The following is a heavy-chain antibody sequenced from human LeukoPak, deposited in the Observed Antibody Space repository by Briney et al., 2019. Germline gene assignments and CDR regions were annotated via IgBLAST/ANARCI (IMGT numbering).Heavy chain of an antibody. J-gene: IGHJ4*02. Sequence: SETLSLTCTVSGGSISSGGYYWSWIRQPPGKGLEWIGYIYHSGSTYYNPSLKSRVTISVDRSKNQFSLKLSSVTAADTAVYYCARDRGLDTAGGGFDYWGQGTLVTVSS. CDR1: GGSISSGGYY. V-gene: IGHV4-30-2*01. CDR3: ARDRGLDTAGGGFDY. D-gene: IGHD5-18*01. CDR2: IYHSGST.